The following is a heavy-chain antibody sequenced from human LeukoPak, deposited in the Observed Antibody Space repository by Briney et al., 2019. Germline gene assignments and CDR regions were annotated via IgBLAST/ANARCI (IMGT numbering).Heavy chain of an antibody. J-gene: IGHJ6*02. CDR3: ERPNQYYSYGMDV. Sequence: GGSLRLSCAASGFTFSNFGMHWVRQAPGKGLEWVAVTWYDGRNKYYADSVKGRFTISRDNSKNTLYLQMNSLRAEDTAVYYCERPNQYYSYGMDVWGQGTTVTVSS. CDR2: TWYDGRNK. CDR1: GFTFSNFG. V-gene: IGHV3-33*01.